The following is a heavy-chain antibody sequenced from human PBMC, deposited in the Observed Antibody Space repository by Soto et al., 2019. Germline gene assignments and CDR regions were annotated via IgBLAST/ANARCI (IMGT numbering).Heavy chain of an antibody. D-gene: IGHD4-4*01. J-gene: IGHJ4*02. CDR2: ISGSGNYT. Sequence: PGGSLRLSCAASGFTFSTYSMNWVRQAPGKGLEWVSSISGSGNYTHYADFLRGRFTISRDHAKTSLYLQMNSLRAEDTAVYYCAREGINNYNEYYFDSWGQGTVVTVSS. V-gene: IGHV3-21*01. CDR3: AREGINNYNEYYFDS. CDR1: GFTFSTYS.